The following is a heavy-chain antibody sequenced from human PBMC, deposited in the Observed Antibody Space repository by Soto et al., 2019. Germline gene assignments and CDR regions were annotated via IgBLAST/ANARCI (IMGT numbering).Heavy chain of an antibody. CDR2: ISGSGDNT. V-gene: IGHV3-23*01. Sequence: PGGSLRLSCAASGFTFSSYAMSWVRQAPGKGLDWVSAISGSGDNTNYADSVKGRFTISRDNSKNTLYLQMNSLGAEDTAVYYCAKQTRRTGLYYYYMDVWGKGTTVTVSS. CDR3: AKQTRRTGLYYYYMDV. D-gene: IGHD2-2*01. J-gene: IGHJ6*03. CDR1: GFTFSSYA.